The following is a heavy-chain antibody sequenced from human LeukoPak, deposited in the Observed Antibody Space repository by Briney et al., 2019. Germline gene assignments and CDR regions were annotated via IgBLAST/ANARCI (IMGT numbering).Heavy chain of an antibody. CDR3: AKDPRRITMIVADY. CDR2: VSGSGGST. CDR1: GFTFSSYV. J-gene: IGHJ4*02. Sequence: PGGSVRLSCAASGFTFSSYVMRGVRQAPGKGLEWASAVSGSGGSTYYADSVKGRFTISRDNSNNTLYLQMNSLRAEDTAVYYCAKDPRRITMIVADYWGQGTPVTVSS. D-gene: IGHD3-22*01. V-gene: IGHV3-23*01.